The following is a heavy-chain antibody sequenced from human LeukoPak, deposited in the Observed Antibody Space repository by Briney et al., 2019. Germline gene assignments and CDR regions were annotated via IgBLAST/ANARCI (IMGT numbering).Heavy chain of an antibody. CDR1: GGSISSYY. D-gene: IGHD1-26*01. CDR3: ARTFSGSYYYYGMDV. J-gene: IGHJ6*02. V-gene: IGHV4-59*01. CDR2: IYYSGTT. Sequence: SETLSLTCTVSGGSISSYYWSWIRQPPGKGLEWIGYIYYSGTTNYNPSLKSQVTISVDTSKNQFSLKLSSVTAADTAVYYCARTFSGSYYYYGMDVWGQGTTVTVSS.